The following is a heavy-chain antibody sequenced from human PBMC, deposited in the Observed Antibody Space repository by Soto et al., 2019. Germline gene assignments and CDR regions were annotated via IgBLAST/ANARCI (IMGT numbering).Heavy chain of an antibody. J-gene: IGHJ3*02. CDR2: ISGSGGST. D-gene: IGHD2-15*01. CDR1: GFTFSSYA. V-gene: IGHV3-23*01. Sequence: GGSLRLSCAASGFTFSSYAMSWVRQAPGKGLEWVSAISGSGGSTYYADSVKGRFTISRDNSKNTLYLQMNSLRAEDTAVYYCAKVRKFRKVVLVVAATPDAFDIWGQGTMVTVSS. CDR3: AKVRKFRKVVLVVAATPDAFDI.